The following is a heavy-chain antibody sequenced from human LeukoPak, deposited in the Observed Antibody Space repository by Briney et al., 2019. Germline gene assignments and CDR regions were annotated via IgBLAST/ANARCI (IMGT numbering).Heavy chain of an antibody. D-gene: IGHD6-6*01. CDR1: GFTFSSYA. CDR2: ISSSGSTI. J-gene: IGHJ4*02. Sequence: GGSLRLSCAASGFTFSSYAMSWVRQAPGKGLEWVSYISSSGSTIYYADSVKGRFTISRDNAKNSMYLQMNSLRAEDTAVYYCARGKYGSSSLIDYWGQGTLVTVSS. V-gene: IGHV3-48*03. CDR3: ARGKYGSSSLIDY.